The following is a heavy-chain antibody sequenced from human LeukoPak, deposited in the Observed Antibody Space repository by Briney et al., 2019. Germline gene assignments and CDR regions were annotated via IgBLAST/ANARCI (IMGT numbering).Heavy chain of an antibody. CDR3: AKAVNGDYSNWFDP. J-gene: IGHJ5*02. CDR2: ISGSGGST. Sequence: GGSLRLSCAASGFTFSSYAMSWVRQAPGKGLEWVSGISGSGGSTYYADSVKGRFTISRDNSKNTLYLQMNSLRAEDTAVYYCAKAVNGDYSNWFDPWGQGTLVTVSS. V-gene: IGHV3-23*01. D-gene: IGHD4-17*01. CDR1: GFTFSSYA.